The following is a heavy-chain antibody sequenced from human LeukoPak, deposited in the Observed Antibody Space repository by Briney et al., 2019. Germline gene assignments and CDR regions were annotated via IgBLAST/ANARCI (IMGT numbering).Heavy chain of an antibody. Sequence: GGSLRLSCAASGFTVSSNYMSWVRQAPGKGLEWVSVIYSGGSTYYADSVKGRFTISRDNSKNTLYLQMNSLRAEDTAVYYCARCQRIQLWLRAFDIGGQGTIVTVSS. CDR3: ARCQRIQLWLRAFDI. J-gene: IGHJ3*02. D-gene: IGHD5-18*01. CDR1: GFTVSSNY. CDR2: IYSGGST. V-gene: IGHV3-66*02.